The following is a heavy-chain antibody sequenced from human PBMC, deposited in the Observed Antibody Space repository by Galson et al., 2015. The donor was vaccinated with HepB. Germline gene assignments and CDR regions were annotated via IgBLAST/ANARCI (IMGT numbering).Heavy chain of an antibody. CDR3: AIVKRGEWISFYYYGMDF. V-gene: IGHV3-7*03. D-gene: IGHD3-10*01. CDR2: IKEDGGET. Sequence: SLRLSCAASEFILSRYWIDWVRQAPGHGLEWVGSIKEDGGETHYVHSVQGRFTISRDNAKNSPYLQMNSLRAEDTAIYYCAIVKRGEWISFYYYGMDFWGQGTTVTVSS. J-gene: IGHJ6*02. CDR1: EFILSRYW.